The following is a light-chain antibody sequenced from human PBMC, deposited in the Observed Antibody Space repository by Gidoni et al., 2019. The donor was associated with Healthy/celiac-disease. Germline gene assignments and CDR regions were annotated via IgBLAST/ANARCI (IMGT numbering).Light chain of an antibody. V-gene: IGLV1-44*01. CDR2: SNN. CDR1: SSNIGSNT. J-gene: IGLJ2*01. Sequence: SVLTQPPSASGTPGQRVTISCSGSSSNIGSNTLNWYQQLPGTAPKLLIYSNNQRPSGVPDRFSGSKSGTSACLAISGLQSEDEADYYCAAWDDSLNGVVFGGGTKLTVL. CDR3: AAWDDSLNGVV.